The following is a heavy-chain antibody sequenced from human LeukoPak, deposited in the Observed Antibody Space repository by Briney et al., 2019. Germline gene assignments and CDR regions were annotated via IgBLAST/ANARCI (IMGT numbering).Heavy chain of an antibody. Sequence: SETLSLTCAVYGGSFSGYYWSWIRQPPGKGLEWIGEINHSGSTNYNPSLKSRVTISVDTSKNQFSLKLSSVTAADTAVYYCASSWGDSSSYRDYFDYWGQGTLVTVSS. CDR1: GGSFSGYY. CDR2: INHSGST. CDR3: ASSWGDSSSYRDYFDY. J-gene: IGHJ4*02. V-gene: IGHV4-34*01. D-gene: IGHD6-6*01.